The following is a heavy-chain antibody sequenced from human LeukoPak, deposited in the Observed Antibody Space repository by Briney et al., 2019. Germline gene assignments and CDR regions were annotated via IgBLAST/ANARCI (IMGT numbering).Heavy chain of an antibody. CDR2: IGSSGSTI. CDR1: GFIFSNYY. V-gene: IGHV3-11*04. J-gene: IGHJ6*03. D-gene: IGHD3-10*01. Sequence: PGGFLRLSCAASGFIFSNYYMAWIRQAPGKGLEWVSYIGSSGSTISYADSVKGRFTISRDNAKNSLYLQMNSLRAEDTAVYYCAREQTYYYGSGSYSRYYYMDVWGKGTTVTVSS. CDR3: AREQTYYYGSGSYSRYYYMDV.